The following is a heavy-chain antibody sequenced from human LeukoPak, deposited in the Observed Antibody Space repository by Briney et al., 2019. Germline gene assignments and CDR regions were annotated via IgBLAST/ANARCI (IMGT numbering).Heavy chain of an antibody. CDR1: GFTFTNYG. Sequence: GKSLRLSCAASGFTFTNYGMHWVRLAPGKELEWVAVIWYDGSKKYYADSVKGRFTISRDNSKNTVYMQMNSMRVEDTAVYYCVKDDGRVKGHIDYWGQGTPVTVS. CDR3: VKDDGRVKGHIDY. CDR2: IWYDGSKK. J-gene: IGHJ4*02. D-gene: IGHD5-24*01. V-gene: IGHV3-33*06.